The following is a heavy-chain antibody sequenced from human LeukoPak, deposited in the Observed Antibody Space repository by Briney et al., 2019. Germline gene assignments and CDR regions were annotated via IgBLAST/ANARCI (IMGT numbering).Heavy chain of an antibody. CDR1: GFIFSDYN. D-gene: IGHD2-15*01. J-gene: IGHJ4*02. CDR3: ARDFPEDPQ. Sequence: PGGSLRLSCAASGFIFSDYNMNWVRQAPGKGLEWVAYVSGRSTIIYYADSVKGRFTVSRDNAKGSLYLQMSSLRVEDTAVYYCARDFPEDPQWGQGTLVTVSS. CDR2: VSGRSTII. V-gene: IGHV3-48*04.